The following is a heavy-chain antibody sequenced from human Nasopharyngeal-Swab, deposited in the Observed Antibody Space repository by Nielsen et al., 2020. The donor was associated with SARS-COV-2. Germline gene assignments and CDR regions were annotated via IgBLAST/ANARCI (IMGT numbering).Heavy chain of an antibody. J-gene: IGHJ3*02. V-gene: IGHV3-53*01. CDR3: AKLSPYYYGSGSSHDAFDI. CDR2: IYSGGST. D-gene: IGHD3-10*01. Sequence: WIRQPPGKGPEWVSVIYSGGSTYSADSVKGRFTISRDNSKNTLYLQMNSLRAEDTAVYYCAKLSPYYYGSGSSHDAFDIWGQGTMVTVSS.